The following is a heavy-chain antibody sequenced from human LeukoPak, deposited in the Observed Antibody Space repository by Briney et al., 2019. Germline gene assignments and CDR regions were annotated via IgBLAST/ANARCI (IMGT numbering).Heavy chain of an antibody. J-gene: IGHJ4*02. CDR3: VKDRGGGYYYDSSGYYDY. D-gene: IGHD3-22*01. CDR1: GFTFSSYA. V-gene: IGHV3-64D*06. Sequence: PGGSLRLSCSASGFTFSSYAMHWVRQAPGKGLEYVSAISSNGGSTYYADSVKGRFTISRDNSKNTLYLQMSSLRAEDTAVYYCVKDRGGGYYYDSSGYYDYWGQGTLVTVSS. CDR2: ISSNGGST.